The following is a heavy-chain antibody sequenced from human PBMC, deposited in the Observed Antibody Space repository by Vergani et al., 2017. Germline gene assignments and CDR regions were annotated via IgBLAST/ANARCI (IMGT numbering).Heavy chain of an antibody. Sequence: QVQLVQSGAEVKKPGASVQVSCKASVYTFTSYDVHWVRQAPGQGLEWMGKIYPSGGTNYAQKFQGRVTMTKDTSTSTVDMELSSLRSEDTAMYYCARDGSGGSPFAMDVWGQGTTVTVSS. D-gene: IGHD2-15*01. CDR2: IYPSGGT. CDR3: ARDGSGGSPFAMDV. CDR1: VYTFTSYD. J-gene: IGHJ6*02. V-gene: IGHV1-46*03.